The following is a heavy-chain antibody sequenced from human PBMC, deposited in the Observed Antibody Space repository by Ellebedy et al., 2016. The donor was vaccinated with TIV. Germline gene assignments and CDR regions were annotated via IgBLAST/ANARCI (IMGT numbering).Heavy chain of an antibody. CDR1: GGSVSSDAYH. V-gene: IGHV4-39*01. D-gene: IGHD1/OR15-1a*01. J-gene: IGHJ4*02. Sequence: GSLRLSXTVSGGSVSSDAYHWSWIRQPPGGGLEWIGSVYYSGSTHYNPSLKSRLTISVDTSKSQFSLKLGSVTAADTAVYYCASNNSRQFDHWGQGALVTVSP. CDR3: ASNNSRQFDH. CDR2: VYYSGST.